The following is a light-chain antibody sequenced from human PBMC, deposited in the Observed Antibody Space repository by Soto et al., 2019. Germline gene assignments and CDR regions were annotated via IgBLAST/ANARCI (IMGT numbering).Light chain of an antibody. CDR1: SSDVGGYNY. CDR3: SSHAGSINVV. V-gene: IGLV2-8*01. CDR2: EVN. J-gene: IGLJ2*01. Sequence: QSVLTQPPSASGSPGQSVAISCTGTSSDVGGYNYVSWYQQHPGKAPKLMIYEVNKRPSGVPDRFSGSKSGNTASLTVSGLQAEDEADYYCSSHAGSINVVFGGGTKLTVL.